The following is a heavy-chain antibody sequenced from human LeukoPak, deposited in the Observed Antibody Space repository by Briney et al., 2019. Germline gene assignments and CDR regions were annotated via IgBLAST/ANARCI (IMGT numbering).Heavy chain of an antibody. CDR2: IYYSGST. V-gene: IGHV4-59*01. Sequence: PSETLSLTCTVSGGSISSYYWSWIRQPPGKGLEWIGYIYYSGSTNYNPSLKSRVTISVDTSKNQFSLKLSSVTAADTAVYYCAREGYYYDSSGYYDYWGQGTLVTVSS. D-gene: IGHD3-22*01. CDR1: GGSISSYY. CDR3: AREGYYYDSSGYYDY. J-gene: IGHJ4*02.